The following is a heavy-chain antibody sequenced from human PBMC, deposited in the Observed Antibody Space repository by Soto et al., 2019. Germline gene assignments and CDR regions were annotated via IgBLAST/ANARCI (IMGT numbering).Heavy chain of an antibody. CDR3: ARYSGKYQGPIDY. J-gene: IGHJ4*02. D-gene: IGHD1-26*01. CDR2: ISYDGSNK. V-gene: IGHV3-30*03. CDR1: GFTFSHYG. Sequence: QVQLVESGGGVVQPGRSLRLSCAASGFTFSHYGIHWVRQAPGKGLEWLAVISYDGSNKHYADSVKGRFTVSRDNSKNTRYLQMSSLRAEDTAVYFCARYSGKYQGPIDYWGQGTLVTVSS.